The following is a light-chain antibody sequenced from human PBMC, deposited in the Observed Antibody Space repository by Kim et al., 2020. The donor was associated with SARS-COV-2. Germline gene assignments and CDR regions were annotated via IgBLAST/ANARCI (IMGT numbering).Light chain of an antibody. J-gene: IGKJ2*01. CDR1: KSVGSSY. CDR3: QRFGSSPPYT. CDR2: GAS. Sequence: SPGERATLVCRASKSVGSSYLAWYQHKRGQPPRLLIYGASTRASDIPERFSGSGSGADFTLTISKLEPEDFAVYYCQRFGSSPPYTFGQGTKLEI. V-gene: IGKV3-20*01.